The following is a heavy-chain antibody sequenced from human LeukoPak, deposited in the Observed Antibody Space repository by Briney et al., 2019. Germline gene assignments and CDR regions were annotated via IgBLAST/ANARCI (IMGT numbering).Heavy chain of an antibody. CDR2: FDPEDGET. V-gene: IGHV1-24*01. CDR1: GYTLTELS. J-gene: IGHJ4*02. CDR3: ATVYSWELLASSGFDY. D-gene: IGHD1-26*01. Sequence: ASVKVSCKVSGYTLTELSMHWVRQAPGKGLEWMGGFDPEDGETIYAQKFQGRVTMTEDTSTDTAYMELSSLRSEDTAVYYCATVYSWELLASSGFDYWGQGTLVTVSS.